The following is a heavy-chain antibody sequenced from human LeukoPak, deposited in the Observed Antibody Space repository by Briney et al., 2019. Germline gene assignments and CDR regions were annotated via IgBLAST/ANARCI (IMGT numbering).Heavy chain of an antibody. Sequence: SETLSLTCAVYGGSFSGYYWSWIRQPPGKGLEWIGEINHSGSTKYNPSLKSRVTISIDTSKNQLSLKLSSVTAADTAVYSCVRHVARAFDIWGQGTKVTVSS. CDR3: VRHVARAFDI. CDR2: INHSGST. CDR1: GGSFSGYY. V-gene: IGHV4-34*01. J-gene: IGHJ3*02.